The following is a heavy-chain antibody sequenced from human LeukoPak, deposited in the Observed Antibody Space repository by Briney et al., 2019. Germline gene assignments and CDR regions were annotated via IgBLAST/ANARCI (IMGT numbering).Heavy chain of an antibody. CDR1: GFTFSNAW. J-gene: IGHJ4*02. V-gene: IGHV3-15*01. Sequence: GGSLRLSCAASGFTFSNAWMSWVRQAPGKGLEWVGRIKSKTDGGTTDYAAPVKGRFTISRDDSKNTLYLQMNSLRAEDTAVYYCARGSGYLDYWGQGTLVTVSS. CDR2: IKSKTDGGTT. D-gene: IGHD3-22*01. CDR3: ARGSGYLDY.